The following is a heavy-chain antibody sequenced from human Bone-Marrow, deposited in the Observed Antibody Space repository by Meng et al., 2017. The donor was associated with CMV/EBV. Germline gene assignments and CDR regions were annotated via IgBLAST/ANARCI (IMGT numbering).Heavy chain of an antibody. CDR3: ARGDLSGVSPPY. CDR1: GFTFSSYW. J-gene: IGHJ4*02. D-gene: IGHD3-10*01. V-gene: IGHV3-74*03. CDR2: IDNDAYSR. Sequence: GESLKISCAASGFTFSSYWMSWVRQAPGQGLMWVSRIDNDAYSRTYADSVKGRFTISRDNARSTLFLQMNGLRAEDTAVYYCARGDLSGVSPPYWGQGTLVTVSS.